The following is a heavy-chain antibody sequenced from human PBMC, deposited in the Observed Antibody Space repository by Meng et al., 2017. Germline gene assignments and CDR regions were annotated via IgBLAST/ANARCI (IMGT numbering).Heavy chain of an antibody. D-gene: IGHD3-16*01. CDR3: ARGDWGELRTELIPYYFDY. CDR2: ISYDGSNK. Sequence: GESLKISCAASGFTFSSYAMHWVRQAPGKGLEWVAVISYDGSNKYYADSVKGRFTISRDNSKNTLYLQMNSLRAEDTAVYYCARGDWGELRTELIPYYFDYWGHGNLVT. V-gene: IGHV3-30*01. J-gene: IGHJ4*01. CDR1: GFTFSSYA.